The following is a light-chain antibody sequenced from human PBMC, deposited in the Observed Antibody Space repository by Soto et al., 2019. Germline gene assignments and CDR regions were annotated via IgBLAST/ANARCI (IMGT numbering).Light chain of an antibody. CDR3: QQYNSYLT. CDR1: QSISSW. V-gene: IGKV1-5*03. Sequence: DIQMTQSPSTLSASVGDRVTITCRASQSISSWLAWYPQKPGKAPKILIYKASSLESGVPSRFSGSGSGTEFTLTISSLQPDEFATYYCQQYNSYLTFGQGTKVEIK. J-gene: IGKJ1*01. CDR2: KAS.